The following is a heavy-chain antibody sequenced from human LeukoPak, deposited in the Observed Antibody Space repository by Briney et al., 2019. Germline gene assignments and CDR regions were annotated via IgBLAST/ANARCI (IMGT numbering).Heavy chain of an antibody. D-gene: IGHD5-18*01. CDR3: ARHHVPGYSYGYMWFDP. V-gene: IGHV3-30*04. J-gene: IGHJ5*02. CDR1: GFTFSSYA. CDR2: ISYDGSNK. Sequence: PGRSLRLSCAASGFTFSSYAMHWVRQAPGKGLEWVVVISYDGSNKYYADSVKGRFTISRDNSKNTLYLQMNSLRAEDTAVYYCARHHVPGYSYGYMWFDPWGQGTLVTVSS.